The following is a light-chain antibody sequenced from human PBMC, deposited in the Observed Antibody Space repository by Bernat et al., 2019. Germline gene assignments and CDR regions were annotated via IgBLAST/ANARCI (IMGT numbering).Light chain of an antibody. V-gene: IGLV2-23*02. CDR3: CSYADGSSFWV. CDR1: SGDVGNYNH. Sequence: QSALTQPASVSGSPGQSITISCTGSSGDVGNYNHVSWYQQYPGKVPKAVIYEVSKRPSGVSNRFSGSKSGNTASLTISGLQAEDEAHYYCCSYADGSSFWVFGGETKLTVL. CDR2: EVS. J-gene: IGLJ3*02.